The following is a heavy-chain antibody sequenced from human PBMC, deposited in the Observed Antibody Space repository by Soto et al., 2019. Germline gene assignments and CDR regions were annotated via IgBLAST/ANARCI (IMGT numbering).Heavy chain of an antibody. D-gene: IGHD1-26*01. Sequence: SETLSLTCAISGDSVSSNSAAWNWIRQSPSRGLEWLGRTYYRSKWYNDYAVSVKSRITINPDTSKNQFSLQLNSVTPEDTAVYYCARGSSPEYSGSYNWFDPWGQGTLVTVSS. CDR1: GDSVSSNSAA. CDR3: ARGSSPEYSGSYNWFDP. V-gene: IGHV6-1*01. J-gene: IGHJ5*02. CDR2: TYYRSKWYN.